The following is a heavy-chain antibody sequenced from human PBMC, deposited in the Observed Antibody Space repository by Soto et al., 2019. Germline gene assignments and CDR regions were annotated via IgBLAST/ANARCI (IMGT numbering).Heavy chain of an antibody. CDR3: ARGADIVVVPASNWFDP. V-gene: IGHV4-59*01. CDR2: IYYSGST. CDR1: GGSISSYY. Sequence: QVQLQESGPGLVKPSETLSLTCTVSGGSISSYYWSWIRQPPGKGLEWIGYIYYSGSTNYSPSLKSRVTISVDTSKNQFSLKLSSVTAADTAVYYCARGADIVVVPASNWFDPWGQGTLVTVSS. J-gene: IGHJ5*02. D-gene: IGHD2-2*01.